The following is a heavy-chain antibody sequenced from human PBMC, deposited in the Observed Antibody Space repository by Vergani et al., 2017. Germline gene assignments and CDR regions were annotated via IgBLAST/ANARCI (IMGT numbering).Heavy chain of an antibody. D-gene: IGHD6-19*01. CDR3: ARDFNSCWYRGRGAFDI. V-gene: IGHV3-7*01. CDR1: GFTFSSYW. J-gene: IGHJ3*02. Sequence: EVQLVESGGGLVQPGGSLRLSCAASGFTFSSYWMSWVRQAPGKGLEWVANIKQDGSEKYYVDSVKGRFTSYRDHAKNSLYLQMNSLRAEDTAVYYCARDFNSCWYRGRGAFDIWGKGTMVTVSS. CDR2: IKQDGSEK.